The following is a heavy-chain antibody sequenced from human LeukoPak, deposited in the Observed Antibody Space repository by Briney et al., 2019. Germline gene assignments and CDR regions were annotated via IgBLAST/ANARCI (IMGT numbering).Heavy chain of an antibody. Sequence: GGSLRLSCAASGFTFSSYGMQWVRQAPGKGLEWVALIRYDESNKYYADSVKGRFTISRDNSEHTLYLQMYSLRAEDTAVYYCAKDSGRYCTRTSCSPDYWGQGTLVTVSS. D-gene: IGHD2-2*01. J-gene: IGHJ4*02. V-gene: IGHV3-30*02. CDR2: IRYDESNK. CDR3: AKDSGRYCTRTSCSPDY. CDR1: GFTFSSYG.